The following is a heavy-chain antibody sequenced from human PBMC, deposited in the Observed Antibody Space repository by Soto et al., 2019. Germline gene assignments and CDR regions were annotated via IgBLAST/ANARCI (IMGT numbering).Heavy chain of an antibody. V-gene: IGHV4-31*03. CDR1: GGSISSGGYY. CDR2: IYYSGST. Sequence: QVQLQESGPGLVKPSQTLSLTCTVSGGSISSGGYYWSWIRQHPGKGLEWIGYIYYSGSTYYNPSLKSRVTISVYTSKNQFSLKLSSVTAEDTAVYYRARVDCSGGSCYCFDYWGQGTLVTVSS. J-gene: IGHJ4*02. CDR3: ARVDCSGGSCYCFDY. D-gene: IGHD2-15*01.